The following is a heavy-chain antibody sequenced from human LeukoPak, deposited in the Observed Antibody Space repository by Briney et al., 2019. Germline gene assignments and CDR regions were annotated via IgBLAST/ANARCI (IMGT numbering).Heavy chain of an antibody. Sequence: PGRSLRLSCAASGFTFDDYAMHWVRQAPGKGLEWVSGISWNSGSIGYADSVKGRFTISRDNAKNSLYLQMNSLRAEDTALYYCAKDSNYDSSGYCLVWGQGTLVTVSS. V-gene: IGHV3-9*01. D-gene: IGHD3-22*01. CDR2: ISWNSGSI. CDR1: GFTFDDYA. CDR3: AKDSNYDSSGYCLV. J-gene: IGHJ4*02.